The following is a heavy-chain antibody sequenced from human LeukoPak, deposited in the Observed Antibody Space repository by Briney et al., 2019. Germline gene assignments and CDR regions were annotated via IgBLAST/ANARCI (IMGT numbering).Heavy chain of an antibody. J-gene: IGHJ4*02. CDR1: GFTVSSNY. CDR2: IYSGGST. CDR3: ARGDSSGWSVFDY. D-gene: IGHD6-19*01. V-gene: IGHV3-53*04. Sequence: GGSLRLSCAAPGFTVSSNYMRWVRQAPGKGLVWVSVIYSGGSTYYADSVKGRFTISRHNSKNTLYLQMNSLRAEDTVVYYCARGDSSGWSVFDYWGQGTLVTVSS.